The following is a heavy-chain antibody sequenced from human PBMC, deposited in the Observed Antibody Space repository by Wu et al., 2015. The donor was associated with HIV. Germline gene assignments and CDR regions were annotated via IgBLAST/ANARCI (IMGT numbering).Heavy chain of an antibody. CDR3: ATGITVVSVYLDY. CDR1: GYFLSKIS. D-gene: IGHD6-19*01. CDR2: FNPGEGET. Sequence: VQLVQSGAEVKKPGASVKVSCKVSGYFLSKISMHWVRQAPGKGLEWMGGFNPGEGETIYAQRFQGRVTITEDISTDTAYMELSSLRSDDTAVYFCATGITVVSVYLDYWGQGTLVTVSS. V-gene: IGHV1-24*01. J-gene: IGHJ4*02.